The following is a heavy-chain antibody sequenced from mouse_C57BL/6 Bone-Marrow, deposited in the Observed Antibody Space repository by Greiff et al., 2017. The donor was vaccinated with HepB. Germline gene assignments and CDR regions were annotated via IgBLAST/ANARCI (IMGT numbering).Heavy chain of an antibody. J-gene: IGHJ3*01. Sequence: VKLMESGPGLVQPSQSLSITCTVSGFSLTSYGVHGVRQSPGKGLEWLGVIWSGRSTDYNAAFISRLSISKDNSKSQVFFKMNSLQADDTAIYYCARLNYWGQGTLVTVSA. CDR3: ARLNY. V-gene: IGHV2-2*01. CDR1: GFSLTSYG. CDR2: IWSGRST.